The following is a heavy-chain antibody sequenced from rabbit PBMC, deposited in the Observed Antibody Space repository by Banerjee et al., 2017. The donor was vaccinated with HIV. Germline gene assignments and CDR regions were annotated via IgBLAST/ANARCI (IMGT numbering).Heavy chain of an antibody. V-gene: IGHV1S7*01. CDR2: INTSSGNT. D-gene: IGHD4-2*01. Sequence: QLKETGGGLVQPGESLTLSCKVSGFSLSSNDMSWVRQAPGKGLEWIACINTSSGNTVYASWVNGRFTISLDNAQNTVFLQMTSLTAADTATYFCARGGLVVGLNLWGPGTLVTVS. J-gene: IGHJ4*01. CDR3: ARGGLVVGLNL. CDR1: GFSLSSND.